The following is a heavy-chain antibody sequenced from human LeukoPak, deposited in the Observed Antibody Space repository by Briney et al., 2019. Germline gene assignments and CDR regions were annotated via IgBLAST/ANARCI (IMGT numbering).Heavy chain of an antibody. V-gene: IGHV4-59*08. CDR2: IYYTGIT. D-gene: IGHD2-21*01. CDR1: GGSISSYY. Sequence: SETLSLTCTVSGGSISSYYWNWIRQPPGKGLEWIGYIYYTGITDYNPSLKSRVTMSVDTSKNQFSLKLTSATAADTAVYYCARQHIDAYYYFDHWGQGTLVTVSS. CDR3: ARQHIDAYYYFDH. J-gene: IGHJ4*02.